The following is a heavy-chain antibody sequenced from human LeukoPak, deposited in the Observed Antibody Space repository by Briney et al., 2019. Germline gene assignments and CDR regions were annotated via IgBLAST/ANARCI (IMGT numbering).Heavy chain of an antibody. V-gene: IGHV4-39*01. CDR2: IYYSGST. Sequence: SETLSLTCTASGGSISSTTYYWAWIRQPPGKGLEWIGSIYYSGSTYYNPSLKSRVTISVDTSKNQFSLKLSSVTAADTALYYCARQTSFHRPYYYYMDVWGKGTTVTISS. J-gene: IGHJ6*03. CDR3: ARQTSFHRPYYYYMDV. CDR1: GGSISSTTYY.